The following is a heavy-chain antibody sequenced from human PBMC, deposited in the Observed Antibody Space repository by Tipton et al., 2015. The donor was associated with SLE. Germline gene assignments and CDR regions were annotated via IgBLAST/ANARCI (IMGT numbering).Heavy chain of an antibody. CDR1: GGSLSGYY. Sequence: TLSLTCAVYGGSLSGYYWSWIRQPPGKGLEWIGEINHSGSTNYNPSLKNRVTISVDTSKNQFSLELSSVIAADTAVYHCARRGTYYDFWSGQRGGNWFDPWGQGTLVTVSS. CDR3: ARRGTYYDFWSGQRGGNWFDP. CDR2: INHSGST. J-gene: IGHJ5*02. D-gene: IGHD3-3*01. V-gene: IGHV4-34*01.